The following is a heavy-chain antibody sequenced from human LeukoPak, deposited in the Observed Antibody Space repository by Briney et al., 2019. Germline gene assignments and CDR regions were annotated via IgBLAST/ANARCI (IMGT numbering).Heavy chain of an antibody. D-gene: IGHD3-16*02. V-gene: IGHV3-33*01. CDR1: GFTFSSYG. J-gene: IGHJ3*02. CDR3: ARVNRGDAFDI. Sequence: GSLRLSCAASGFTFSSYGMHWVRQAPGKGLEWVAVIWYDGRNKFYADSLKGRFTISRDNSKNTLYLQMNSLRAEDTAVYYCARVNRGDAFDIWGQGTLVTVSS. CDR2: IWYDGRNK.